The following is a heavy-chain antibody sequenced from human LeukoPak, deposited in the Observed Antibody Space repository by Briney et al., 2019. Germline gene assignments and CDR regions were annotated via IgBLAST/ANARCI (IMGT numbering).Heavy chain of an antibody. CDR3: AKDPRSTSSRGVFDY. V-gene: IGHV3-23*01. CDR2: ISGSGGST. D-gene: IGHD2-2*01. J-gene: IGHJ4*02. CDR1: GFTFSSYA. Sequence: GGSLRLSCAASGFTFSSYAMIWVRQAPGKGLEWVSAISGSGGSTYYADSVKGRFTISRDNSKNTLYLQVNSLRAGDTAVYYCAKDPRSTSSRGVFDYWGQGTLVTVSS.